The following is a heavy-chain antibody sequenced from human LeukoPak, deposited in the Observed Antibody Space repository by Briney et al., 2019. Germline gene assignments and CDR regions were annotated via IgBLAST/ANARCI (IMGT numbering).Heavy chain of an antibody. CDR3: AELGITMIGGV. Sequence: GGSLRLSWAASGLTFSSYWMHWVRQAPGKGLVWVSRINSDGSTTTYADSVKGRFTISRDNAKNTLYLQMNSLRAEDTAVYYCAELGITMIGGVWGKGTTVTVSS. J-gene: IGHJ6*04. V-gene: IGHV3-74*01. CDR2: INSDGSTT. CDR1: GLTFSSYW. D-gene: IGHD3-10*02.